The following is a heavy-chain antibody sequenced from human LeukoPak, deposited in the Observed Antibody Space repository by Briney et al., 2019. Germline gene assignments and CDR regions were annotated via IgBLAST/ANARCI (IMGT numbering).Heavy chain of an antibody. CDR1: GYTFTSYW. D-gene: IGHD2-15*01. Sequence: GESLKISRKGSGYTFTSYWIGWVRPMPGKGLEWMGIIYGGDSDTRYSPSFQGQVTISADKSINTAYLQWSSLKVSDTAMYYCTRGSGEIHHWGQGTLVTVSS. CDR3: TRGSGEIHH. V-gene: IGHV5-51*01. CDR2: IYGGDSDT. J-gene: IGHJ1*01.